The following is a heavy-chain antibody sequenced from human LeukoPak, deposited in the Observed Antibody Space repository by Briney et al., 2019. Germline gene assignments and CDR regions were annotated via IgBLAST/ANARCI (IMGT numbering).Heavy chain of an antibody. J-gene: IGHJ4*02. CDR1: GFTFSSYA. V-gene: IGHV3-23*01. CDR2: ISVSGGST. Sequence: GGSLRLSCAASGFTFSSYAMSWVRQAPGKGLEWVSAISVSGGSTYYADSVKVRFTISRDNSKNTLYLQMNSLRAEDTAVYYCAKETELIAVAGHFDYWGQGTLVTVSS. CDR3: AKETELIAVAGHFDY. D-gene: IGHD6-19*01.